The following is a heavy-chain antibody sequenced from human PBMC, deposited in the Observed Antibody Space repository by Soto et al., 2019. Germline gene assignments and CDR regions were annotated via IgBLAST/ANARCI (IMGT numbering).Heavy chain of an antibody. D-gene: IGHD1-26*01. CDR1: GFTFSSYG. CDR3: AKEGGLSGSYYISSSYYFDY. J-gene: IGHJ4*02. Sequence: ESGGGVVQPGRSLRLSCVASGFTFSSYGMYWVRQAPGKGLEWVAIISYDGSNTYYADSVKGRFTISRDNSKNTLYLQMNSLRAEDTSVYYCAKEGGLSGSYYISSSYYFDYWGQGTLVTVSS. V-gene: IGHV3-30*18. CDR2: ISYDGSNT.